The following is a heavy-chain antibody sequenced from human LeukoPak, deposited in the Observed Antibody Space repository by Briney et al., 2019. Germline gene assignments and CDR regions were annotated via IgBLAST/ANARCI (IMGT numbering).Heavy chain of an antibody. D-gene: IGHD3-3*01. CDR1: GFTFSTYW. V-gene: IGHV3-7*01. CDR3: ARDRGDFWSGYFDY. J-gene: IGHJ4*02. Sequence: QPGGSLRLSCAASGFTFSTYWMSWVRQAPGKGLEWVADMRRDGSEKYYVDSVKGRFTISRDNDKNSLYLQMNSLRVEDTAVYYCARDRGDFWSGYFDYWGRGTLVTVSS. CDR2: MRRDGSEK.